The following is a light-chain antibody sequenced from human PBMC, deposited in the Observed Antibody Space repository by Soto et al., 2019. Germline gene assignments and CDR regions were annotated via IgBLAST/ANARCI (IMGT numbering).Light chain of an antibody. V-gene: IGKV4-1*01. CDR2: WAS. CDR3: QQYYRPWT. Sequence: IVLTQSPDSLAVSLGERATINCKSSQSVLYSSNNKNYLAWYQQKPGQPPKLLIYWASTRESGVPDRFSCSGSGTDFTLTISSLQAEDVAVYYCQQYYRPWTFGQGTKVEIK. CDR1: QSVLYSSNNKNY. J-gene: IGKJ1*01.